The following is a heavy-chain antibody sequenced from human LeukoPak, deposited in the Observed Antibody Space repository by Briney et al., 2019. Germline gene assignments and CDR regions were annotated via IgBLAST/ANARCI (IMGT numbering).Heavy chain of an antibody. V-gene: IGHV6-1*01. Sequence: SQTLSLTCAISGDSVSINSAAWNWIRQSPSRGLEWLGGTYQRSKWYNDYAVSVKSRITINPDISKNQFSLQLNSVTPEDTAVYFCARSPSPYSSCWYFDYWGQGTLVTVSS. CDR1: GDSVSINSAA. J-gene: IGHJ4*02. CDR2: TYQRSKWYN. D-gene: IGHD6-19*01. CDR3: ARSPSPYSSCWYFDY.